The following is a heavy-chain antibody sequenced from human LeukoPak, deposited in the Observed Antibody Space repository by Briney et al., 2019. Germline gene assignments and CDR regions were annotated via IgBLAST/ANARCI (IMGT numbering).Heavy chain of an antibody. J-gene: IGHJ5*02. CDR3: ARVQTGTTNWFDP. V-gene: IGHV3-48*03. CDR1: GFTFSSYE. Sequence: GGSLRLSCAASGFTFSSYEMNWVRQAPGKGLEWVSYISSSGSTIYYADSVKGRFTISRDNAKNSLYLQMNSLRAKDTAVYYCARVQTGTTNWFDPWGLGTLVTVSS. CDR2: ISSSGSTI. D-gene: IGHD1-1*01.